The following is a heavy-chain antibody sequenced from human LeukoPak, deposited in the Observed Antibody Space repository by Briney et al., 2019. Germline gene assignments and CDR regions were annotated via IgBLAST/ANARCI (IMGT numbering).Heavy chain of an antibody. D-gene: IGHD2-15*01. V-gene: IGHV3-21*01. CDR3: ARDGVMVAASPSYWYFDL. J-gene: IGHJ2*01. Sequence: GGSLRLSRAASGFTFSTYTINWVRQAPGKGLEWASSISSTSSYIYFADSLKGRFTISRDNAKNSLYLQMNSLRAEDTAVYYCARDGVMVAASPSYWYFDLWGRGTLVTVSS. CDR2: ISSTSSYI. CDR1: GFTFSTYT.